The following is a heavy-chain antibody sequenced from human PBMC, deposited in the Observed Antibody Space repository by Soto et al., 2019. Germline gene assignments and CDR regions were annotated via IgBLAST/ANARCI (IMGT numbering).Heavy chain of an antibody. CDR2: ITGYKSQT. V-gene: IGHV1-18*01. CDR3: AKDLLVRSSWSLVGYSSGMDV. CDR1: GYSFSTYG. D-gene: IGHD6-13*01. J-gene: IGHJ6*02. Sequence: SVKVYCKASGYSFSTYGINWVRQAPRQGLDWMGWITGYKSQTKYAEKFQGRVTMTTDTSTSTVYMELRSLRSDDTAVYYCAKDLLVRSSWSLVGYSSGMDVWGQGTTVPVS.